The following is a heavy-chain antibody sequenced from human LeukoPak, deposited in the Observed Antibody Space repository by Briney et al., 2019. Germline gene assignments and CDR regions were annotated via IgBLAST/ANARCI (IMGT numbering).Heavy chain of an antibody. CDR3: AREVVSSPSYFDS. Sequence: PGGSLRLSCAASGFTFTSLWMSWVRQAPGKGLEWVSFFYRGDSTYYAESVRGRFTISRDNSKNTLYLLMNSLIPEDTAVYYCAREVVSSPSYFDSWGQGTLVTVSS. V-gene: IGHV3-53*01. D-gene: IGHD2-15*01. CDR1: GFTFTSLW. CDR2: FYRGDST. J-gene: IGHJ4*02.